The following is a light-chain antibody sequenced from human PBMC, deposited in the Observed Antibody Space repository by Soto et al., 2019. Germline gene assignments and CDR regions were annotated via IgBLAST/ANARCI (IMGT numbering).Light chain of an antibody. CDR1: QSVLYTSNNRNY. CDR3: QQYDTTPWT. V-gene: IGKV4-1*01. Sequence: DIVMTQSPESLAVSLGERATINCKSSQSVLYTSNNRNYLAWYQQKPGQPPKLLIYWASTRESGVPDRFSGSGSGTDFTLTISSLHAEDVAVYYCQQYDTTPWTFGQGTKVEVK. J-gene: IGKJ1*01. CDR2: WAS.